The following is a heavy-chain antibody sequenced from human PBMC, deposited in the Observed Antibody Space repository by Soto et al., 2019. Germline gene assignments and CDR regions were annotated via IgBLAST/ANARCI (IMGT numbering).Heavy chain of an antibody. CDR1: GGSISSSNW. V-gene: IGHV4-4*02. J-gene: IGHJ4*02. D-gene: IGHD1-1*01. CDR2: IYHSGST. Sequence: PSETLSLTCAVSGGSISSSNWWSWVRQPPGKGLEWIGEIYHSGSTNYNPSLKSRVTISVDKSKNQFSLKLSSVTAEDTAVYYCATCLRTISCSIDYWGQGTLVTVSS. CDR3: ATCLRTISCSIDY.